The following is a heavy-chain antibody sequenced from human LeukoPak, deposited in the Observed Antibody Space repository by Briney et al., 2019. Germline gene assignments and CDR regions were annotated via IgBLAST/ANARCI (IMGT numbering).Heavy chain of an antibody. CDR1: GYTFTSYY. Sequence: ASVKVSCKASGYTFTSYYMHWVRQAPGQGLEWMGIINPSGGSTSYAQKFQGRVTMTRDTSTSTVYMELSSLRSEDTAVYYCARGGIRYYDSSGPLDYWGQGTLVTVSS. D-gene: IGHD3-22*01. CDR3: ARGGIRYYDSSGPLDY. CDR2: INPSGGST. V-gene: IGHV1-46*01. J-gene: IGHJ4*02.